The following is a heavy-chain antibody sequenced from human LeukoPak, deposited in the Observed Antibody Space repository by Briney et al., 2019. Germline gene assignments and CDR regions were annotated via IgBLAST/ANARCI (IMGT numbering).Heavy chain of an antibody. Sequence: GGSLRLSCAASGFTFSDYYMSWIRQAPGKGLEWVAVIWYDGSNKYYADSVKGRFTISRDNSKNTLYLQMNSLRAEDTAVYYCARDLSPDTAAGRYYFDFRGQGALVTVSS. CDR2: IWYDGSNK. CDR3: ARDLSPDTAAGRYYFDF. D-gene: IGHD6-13*01. CDR1: GFTFSDYY. V-gene: IGHV3-33*08. J-gene: IGHJ4*02.